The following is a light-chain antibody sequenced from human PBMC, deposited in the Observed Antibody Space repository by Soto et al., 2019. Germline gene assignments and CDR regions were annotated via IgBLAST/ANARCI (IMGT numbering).Light chain of an antibody. CDR1: NSDIGGYNY. Sequence: QSVLTQPRSVSGSPGQSVTISCTGTNSDIGGYNYVSWYQQHPGKAPKVMIYDVTRRPSGVPDRFSGSKSGNTASLTISGRKGEDDADYYCFAFGAKDTLLVFGGGTKLTVL. CDR3: FAFGAKDTLLV. V-gene: IGLV2-11*01. CDR2: DVT. J-gene: IGLJ3*02.